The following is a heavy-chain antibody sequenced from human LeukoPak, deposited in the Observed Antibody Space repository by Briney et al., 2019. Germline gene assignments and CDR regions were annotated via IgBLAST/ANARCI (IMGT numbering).Heavy chain of an antibody. D-gene: IGHD3-16*02. CDR3: ARVGLGESSYYFDY. CDR2: IYYSGST. J-gene: IGHJ4*02. CDR1: GGSISSYY. Sequence: PSETLSLTCTVSGGSISSYYWSWIRQPPGKGLEWIGHIYYSGSTNYNPSLKSRVTISVDTSKNQFSLKLSSVTAADTAVYYCARVGLGESSYYFDYWGQGTLVTVSS. V-gene: IGHV4-59*01.